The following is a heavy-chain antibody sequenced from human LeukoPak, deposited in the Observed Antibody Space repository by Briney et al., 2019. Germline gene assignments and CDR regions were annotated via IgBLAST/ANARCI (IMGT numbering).Heavy chain of an antibody. V-gene: IGHV5-51*01. Sequence: GESLKISCKGSEYTFTTYYIAWVRQMPGNGLEWMGIIYPGDSDTRYSPSFQGQVTISADKSISTAYLQWSSLKASDTARYYCARLGRHNNGWYYFDYWGKGTLVTVSS. CDR2: IYPGDSDT. J-gene: IGHJ4*02. CDR1: EYTFTTYY. D-gene: IGHD6-19*01. CDR3: ARLGRHNNGWYYFDY.